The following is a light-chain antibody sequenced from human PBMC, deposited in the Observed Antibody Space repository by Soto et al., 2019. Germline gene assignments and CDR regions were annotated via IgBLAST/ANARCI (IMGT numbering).Light chain of an antibody. CDR2: DVY. Sequence: QSALTQPASVSGSPGQSITISCTGTSSDVGGYDYVSWFQQYPGKAPSLMIYDVYRRPSGVSYRFSGSKSGNTASLTISGLQAEDEVDYYCSSYTTTSTVVFGGGTKLTVL. CDR3: SSYTTTSTVV. CDR1: SSDVGGYDY. V-gene: IGLV2-14*03. J-gene: IGLJ3*02.